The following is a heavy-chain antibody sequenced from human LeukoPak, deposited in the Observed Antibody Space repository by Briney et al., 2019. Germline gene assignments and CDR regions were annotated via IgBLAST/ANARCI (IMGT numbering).Heavy chain of an antibody. CDR2: ISSSGQTT. V-gene: IGHV3-11*04. CDR3: ARDFQGYGGNSPFVY. Sequence: GGSLRLSCVASGFTFSDFYMNWIRQAPGKGLEWLSYISSSGQTTYYADSVKGRFTISRDNAENSVYLQMNSPTAEDTAVYYCARDFQGYGGNSPFVYWGQGTLVTVSS. CDR1: GFTFSDFY. J-gene: IGHJ4*02. D-gene: IGHD4-23*01.